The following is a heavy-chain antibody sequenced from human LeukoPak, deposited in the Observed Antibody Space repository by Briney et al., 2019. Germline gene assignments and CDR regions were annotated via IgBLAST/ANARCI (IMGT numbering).Heavy chain of an antibody. CDR3: ARRLRSNLATPNWFDP. J-gene: IGHJ5*02. CDR1: GDTLTNYG. Sequence: GESLRISCKVSGDTLTNYGIGWVRQVPGEGLEWMVIVGPDDSDIQYSASVLGHVIISVDKSINTVYLQWRSLRASDTAMYYCARRLRSNLATPNWFDPWGQGTLVSVSS. D-gene: IGHD4-17*01. CDR2: VGPDDSDI. V-gene: IGHV5-51*01.